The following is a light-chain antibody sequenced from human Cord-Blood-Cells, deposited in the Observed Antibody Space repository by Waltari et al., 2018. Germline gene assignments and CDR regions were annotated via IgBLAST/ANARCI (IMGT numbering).Light chain of an antibody. CDR1: KLGDTY. CDR3: QAWDSSTAV. V-gene: IGLV3-1*01. CDR2: QDS. Sequence: SYELTQPPSVSVSSGQTASITCSGAKLGDTYACWYQQKPGQSPVLVIYQDSKRPSGIPERFSGSNSGNTATLTISGTQAMDEADYYCQAWDSSTAVFGGGTKLTVL. J-gene: IGLJ2*01.